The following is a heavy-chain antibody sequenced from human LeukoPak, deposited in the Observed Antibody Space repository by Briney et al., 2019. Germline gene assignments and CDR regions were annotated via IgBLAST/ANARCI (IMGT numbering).Heavy chain of an antibody. D-gene: IGHD4-17*01. CDR2: IYYSGST. V-gene: IGHV4-59*01. CDR3: AWRGGDYFAFDI. CDR1: GGSISGYH. Sequence: SETLSLTCTVSGGSISGYHWSWIRQPPGKGLEWIGYIYYSGSTNYNPSLKSRIMISVDTSKNQFSLKLSSVTAADTAVYYCAWRGGDYFAFDIWGQGTMVTVSS. J-gene: IGHJ3*02.